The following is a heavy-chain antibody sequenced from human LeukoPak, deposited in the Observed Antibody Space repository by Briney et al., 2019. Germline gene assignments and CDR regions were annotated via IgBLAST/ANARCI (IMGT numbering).Heavy chain of an antibody. V-gene: IGHV6-1*01. CDR1: GDSVSSNSAA. CDR3: AREDCSGGSCYGGFDY. Sequence: SQTLSLTCAISGDSVSSNSAAWNWIRQSPSRGLEWLGRSYYRSKWYNDYAVSVKSRITINPDTSKNQFSLQLNSVTPEDTAVYYCAREDCSGGSCYGGFDYWGQRTLHTVSS. CDR2: SYYRSKWYN. D-gene: IGHD2-15*01. J-gene: IGHJ4*02.